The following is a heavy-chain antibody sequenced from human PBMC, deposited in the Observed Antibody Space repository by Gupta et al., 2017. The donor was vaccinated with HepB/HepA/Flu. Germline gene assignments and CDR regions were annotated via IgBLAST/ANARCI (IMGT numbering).Heavy chain of an antibody. CDR2: ISYDGSNK. J-gene: IGHJ4*02. D-gene: IGHD5-18*01. CDR3: AKDENTAMVTPNYFDY. CDR1: GFTFSSYG. Sequence: QVQLVESGGGVVQPGRSLRLSCAAAGFTFSSYGMHWVRQAPGKGLRWVAVISYDGSNKYYADSVKGRFTISRDNSKNTLYLQMNSLRAEDTAVYYCAKDENTAMVTPNYFDYWGQGTLVTVSS. V-gene: IGHV3-30*18.